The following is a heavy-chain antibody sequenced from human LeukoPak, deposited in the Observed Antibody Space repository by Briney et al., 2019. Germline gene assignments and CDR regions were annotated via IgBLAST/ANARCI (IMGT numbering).Heavy chain of an antibody. D-gene: IGHD7-27*01. Sequence: ESGPTRVNPTQTLTLTCTFSGFSLSTSRVSVGCIRQPPAKTLEWLALTYWNDDKRYSPSLKSRLTITKDTSKTEEVLIMRKMEDVKTAKYYSGHGWGIAQSEYWGQGNLVTVSS. V-gene: IGHV2-5*01. CDR1: GFSLSTSRVS. J-gene: IGHJ4*02. CDR2: TYWNDDK. CDR3: GHGWGIAQSEY.